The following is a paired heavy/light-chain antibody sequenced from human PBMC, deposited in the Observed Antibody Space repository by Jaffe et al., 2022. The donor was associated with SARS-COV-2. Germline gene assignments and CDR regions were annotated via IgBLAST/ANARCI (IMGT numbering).Light chain of an antibody. CDR2: RNN. J-gene: IGLJ3*02. CDR1: SSNIEGNF. Sequence: QSVLTQPPSASGTPGQRVTISCSGSSSNIEGNFVFWYQQLPGTTPKLLIYRNNQRPSGVPDRFSGSKSGTSASLAISGLRSEDESDYYCAAWDDSLSGWVFGGGTKLTVL. V-gene: IGLV1-47*01. CDR3: AAWDDSLSGWV.
Heavy chain of an antibody. D-gene: IGHD4-17*01. J-gene: IGHJ4*02. CDR3: AREGAAGYGDIRSFDY. CDR2: INRNGGST. CDR1: GFTFEDYG. Sequence: EVQLVESGGGVGRPGGSLRLSCAASGFTFEDYGMSWVRQAPGKGLEWVSGINRNGGSTNYAGSVRGRFTISRDNARNSLYLQMSSLRAEDTALYHCAREGAAGYGDIRSFDYWGQGTLVTVSS. V-gene: IGHV3-20*01.